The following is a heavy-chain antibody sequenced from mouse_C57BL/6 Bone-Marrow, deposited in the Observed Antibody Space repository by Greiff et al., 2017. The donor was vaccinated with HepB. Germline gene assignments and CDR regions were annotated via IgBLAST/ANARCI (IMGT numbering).Heavy chain of an antibody. CDR1: GFNINDTY. CDR3: ATSPSFAY. V-gene: IGHV14-3*02. J-gene: IGHJ3*01. CDR2: IDPANGNT. Sequence: EVQLQQSGADLVKPGASVKLSCIVSGFNINDTYMYWVKQRPEQGLEWIGKIDPANGNTKYDPKFQGKATITANTSSNTAYLQLSSLPSEDTAVYYCATSPSFAYWGQGTLVTVSA.